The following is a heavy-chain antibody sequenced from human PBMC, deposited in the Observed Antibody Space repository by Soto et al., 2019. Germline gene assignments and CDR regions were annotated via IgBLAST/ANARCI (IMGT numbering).Heavy chain of an antibody. CDR2: ISGSGGST. V-gene: IGHV3-23*01. J-gene: IGHJ4*02. CDR3: AKDGMSWEPNTYFDY. Sequence: EVQLLESGGGLVHPGGSLRLSCAASGFTFSSYAMSWVRQAPGKGLEWVSAISGSGGSTYYADSVKGRFTISRDNSKSTLYLQMNSLRAEDTAVYYCAKDGMSWEPNTYFDYWGQGTLVTVSS. D-gene: IGHD1-26*01. CDR1: GFTFSSYA.